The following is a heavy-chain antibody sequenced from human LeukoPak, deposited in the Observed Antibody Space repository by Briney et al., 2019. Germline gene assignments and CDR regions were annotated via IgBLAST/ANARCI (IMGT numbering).Heavy chain of an antibody. CDR2: INHSGST. Sequence: SETLSLTCTVSGGSISSYYWSWIRQPPGKGLEWIGEINHSGSTNYNPSLKSRVTISVDTSKNQFSLKLNSVTAADTALYFCARDSLRVQSGTTPWGQGTLVTVSS. CDR3: ARDSLRVQSGTTP. D-gene: IGHD1-1*01. V-gene: IGHV4-34*01. J-gene: IGHJ5*02. CDR1: GGSISSYY.